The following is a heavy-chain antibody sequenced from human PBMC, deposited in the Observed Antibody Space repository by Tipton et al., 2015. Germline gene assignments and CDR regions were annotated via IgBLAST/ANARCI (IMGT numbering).Heavy chain of an antibody. CDR3: ACRVGDHVSDWFDP. D-gene: IGHD4-17*01. CDR1: GYRFTKSW. V-gene: IGHV5-51*01. Sequence: QLVQSGAEVKKPWESLSISCKTSGYRFTKSWIGWVRQMSGKGLEWMGSIYPDDSDTRYSPSYQGQVTISADKSISTDYLQWSSLKGSDSAIYYCACRVGDHVSDWFDPWGHGILVFVSS. CDR2: IYPDDSDT. J-gene: IGHJ5*02.